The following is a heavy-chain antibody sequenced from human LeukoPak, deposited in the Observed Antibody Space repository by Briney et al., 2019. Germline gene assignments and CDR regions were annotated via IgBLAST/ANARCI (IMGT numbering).Heavy chain of an antibody. CDR3: ARESKSYDGSGFYHDY. J-gene: IGHJ4*02. V-gene: IGHV4-4*07. CDR2: IYTSGST. D-gene: IGHD3-22*01. CDR1: GGSIRNYF. Sequence: SETLSLTCSVSGGSIRNYFWSWIRQPAGKGLQWIGRIYTSGSTDYNPSLRSRVTMSVDTSRNQFSLKLTSMTAADTAVYYCARESKSYDGSGFYHDYWGQGTLVAVSS.